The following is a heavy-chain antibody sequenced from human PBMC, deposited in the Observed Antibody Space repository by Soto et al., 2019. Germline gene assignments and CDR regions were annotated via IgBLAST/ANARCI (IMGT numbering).Heavy chain of an antibody. D-gene: IGHD6-19*01. CDR2: IDYTGGTT. CDR1: GFTFSILA. V-gene: IGHV3-23*01. CDR3: AKDASCTDGWDYFDY. Sequence: GGSLRLSCAASGFTFSILAMGWVRQAPGKGLEWVSVIDYTGGTTYYTESVKGRFTISRDNSKKMLYLQMNSLRAEDTAVYYCAKDASCTDGWDYFDYWCQGALVTVSS. J-gene: IGHJ4*02.